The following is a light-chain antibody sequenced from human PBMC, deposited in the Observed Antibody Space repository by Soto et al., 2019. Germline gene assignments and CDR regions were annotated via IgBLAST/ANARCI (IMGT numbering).Light chain of an antibody. CDR1: QTVSSAY. CDR2: GAS. CDR3: QQYGSSPLYS. J-gene: IGKJ2*01. Sequence: DIVLTQSPGTLSLSPGERATLSCRTSQTVSSAYLAWYKQKPGQAPRLLIYGASSRATGIPGRFSGSGSGTDFTLTISRPEPEDSAVYYCQQYGSSPLYSFGQGTKVDIK. V-gene: IGKV3-20*01.